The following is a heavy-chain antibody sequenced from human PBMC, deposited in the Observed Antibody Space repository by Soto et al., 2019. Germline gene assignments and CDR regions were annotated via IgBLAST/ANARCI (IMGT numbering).Heavy chain of an antibody. V-gene: IGHV4-31*03. CDR3: ARDNYGGTLDF. Sequence: SETLSLTCTVSGGSILNGGHYWTWIRQHPGKGLEWIGRIFFSGNTHYNPALKSRLTFSLDTAKNQFSLKLTFVTAADTAIYYCARDNYGGTLDFWGPGTLVTVSS. J-gene: IGHJ4*02. CDR1: GGSILNGGHY. D-gene: IGHD4-17*01. CDR2: IFFSGNT.